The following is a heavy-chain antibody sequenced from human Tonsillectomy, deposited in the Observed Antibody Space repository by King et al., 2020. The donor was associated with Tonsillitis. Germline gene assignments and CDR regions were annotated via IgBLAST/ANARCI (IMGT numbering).Heavy chain of an antibody. V-gene: IGHV3-30*02. CDR2: IRYDGTNR. J-gene: IGHJ5*01. Sequence: QLVQSGGGVVQPXGSLRLSCAASXFIFNDYXXHWLRQAPGKGXEWVSYIRYDGTNRYFAXXVEXRFXISXXNSKNXLXLQMNSLRSEDXAVYYCATXXXXXGXXXXSWGXXXXVXX. CDR3: ATXXXXXGXXXXS. CDR1: XFIFNDYX.